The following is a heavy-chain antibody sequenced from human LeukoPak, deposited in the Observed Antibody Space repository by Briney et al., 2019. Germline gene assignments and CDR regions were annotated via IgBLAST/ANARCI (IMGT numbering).Heavy chain of an antibody. D-gene: IGHD6-13*01. V-gene: IGHV4-31*03. CDR3: ARGHQTGTRIKYDY. Sequence: PSETLSLTCTVSGGSISSGGYSWSWIRQHPGKGLEWIGYIYYSGSTYYNPSLKSRVTISVDTSKNQFSLKLSSVTAADTAVYYCARGHQTGTRIKYDYWGQGTLVTVSS. J-gene: IGHJ4*02. CDR1: GGSISSGGYS. CDR2: IYYSGST.